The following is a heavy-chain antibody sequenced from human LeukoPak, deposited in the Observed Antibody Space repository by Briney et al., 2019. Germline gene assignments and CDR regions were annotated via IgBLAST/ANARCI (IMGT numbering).Heavy chain of an antibody. Sequence: GGSLRLSCAASGFTFDDYAMNWVRQAPGKGLEWISSISGSGDNTYYADSVKGRFTISRDNSKNTLYLEMNSLRAEDTALYYCARLSAYYYGSFFFYYMDVWGKGTTVTVSS. CDR3: ARLSAYYYGSFFFYYMDV. CDR1: GFTFDDYA. J-gene: IGHJ6*03. D-gene: IGHD3-10*01. CDR2: ISGSGDNT. V-gene: IGHV3-23*01.